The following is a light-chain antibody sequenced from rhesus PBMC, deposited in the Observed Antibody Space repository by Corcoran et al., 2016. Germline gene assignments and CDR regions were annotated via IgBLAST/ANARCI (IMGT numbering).Light chain of an antibody. CDR2: AAS. V-gene: IGKV1S12*01. Sequence: DIQMTQSPSALSASVGDRVTISCRASQNIYSNLAWYQQKPGKAPKLLIYAASSLQTGIPSRFSGSGSGKDVTLTISRLQPEDSAAYYCQHYYDNPLTFGGGTKVELK. J-gene: IGKJ4*01. CDR3: QHYYDNPLT. CDR1: QNIYSN.